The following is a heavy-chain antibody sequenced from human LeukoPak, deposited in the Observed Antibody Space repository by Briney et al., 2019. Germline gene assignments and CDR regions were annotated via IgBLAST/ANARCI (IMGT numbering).Heavy chain of an antibody. CDR3: AKDRQSVFDY. CDR2: ISYDGSNK. V-gene: IGHV3-30*18. J-gene: IGHJ4*02. Sequence: GGPLRLSCAASGFTFSSYGMHWVRQAPGKGLEWVAVISYDGSNKYYADSVKGRFTISRDNSKNTLYLQMNSLRAEDTAVYYCAKDRQSVFDYWGQGTLVTVSS. D-gene: IGHD4-11*01. CDR1: GFTFSSYG.